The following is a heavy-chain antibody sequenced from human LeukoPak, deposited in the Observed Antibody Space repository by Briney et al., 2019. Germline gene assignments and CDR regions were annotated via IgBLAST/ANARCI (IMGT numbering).Heavy chain of an antibody. V-gene: IGHV4-30-4*01. CDR3: ARDMAGSSSWALPIYYYYGMDV. CDR1: GGSISSGDYY. CDR2: IYYSGST. D-gene: IGHD6-13*01. Sequence: PSQTLSLTCTVSGGSISSGDYYWSWIRQPPGKGLEWIGYIYYSGSTYYNPSLKSRVTISVDTSKNQFSLKLSSVTAADTAVYYCARDMAGSSSWALPIYYYYGMDVWGQGTTVTVSS. J-gene: IGHJ6*02.